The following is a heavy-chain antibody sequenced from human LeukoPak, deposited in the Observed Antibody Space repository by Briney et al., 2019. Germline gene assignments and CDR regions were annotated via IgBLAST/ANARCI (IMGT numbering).Heavy chain of an antibody. CDR1: GGSFSGYY. Sequence: SETLSLTCAVYGGSFSGYYWSWIRQPPGKGLEWIGEINHSGSTNYNPSLKSRVTISVDTSKIQFSLKLSSVTAADTAVYYCAREKAYYDFWSGFEWGQGTLVTVSS. CDR3: AREKAYYDFWSGFE. D-gene: IGHD3-3*01. CDR2: INHSGST. J-gene: IGHJ4*02. V-gene: IGHV4-34*01.